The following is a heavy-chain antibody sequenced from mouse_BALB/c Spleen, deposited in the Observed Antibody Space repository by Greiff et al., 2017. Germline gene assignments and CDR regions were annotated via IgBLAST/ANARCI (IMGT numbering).Heavy chain of an antibody. CDR2: IRNGGGST. D-gene: IGHD2-3*01. V-gene: IGHV5-12-2*01. J-gene: IGHJ4*01. CDR1: GFTFSSYT. CDR3: ARIYDGYYYAMDY. Sequence: EVMLVESGGGLVQPGGSLKLSCAASGFTFSSYTMSWVRQTPEKRLEWVAYIRNGGGSTYYPDTVKGRFTSSRDNAKNTLYLQMSSLKSEDTTMYYCARIYDGYYYAMDYWGQGTSVTVSS.